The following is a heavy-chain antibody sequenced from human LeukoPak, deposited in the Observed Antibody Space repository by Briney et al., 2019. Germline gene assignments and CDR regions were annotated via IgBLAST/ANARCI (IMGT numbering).Heavy chain of an antibody. D-gene: IGHD3-10*01. Sequence: GGSLPLSCAASGFTFSNAWMSCVRQAPGKGLEWVGRIKSKTDGGTTDYAAPVKGRFTISRDDSKNTLYLQMDSQKTEDTAVYYCTTLNHYGSGSYSYWGQGTLVTVSS. V-gene: IGHV3-15*01. CDR3: TTLNHYGSGSYSY. CDR1: GFTFSNAW. J-gene: IGHJ4*02. CDR2: IKSKTDGGTT.